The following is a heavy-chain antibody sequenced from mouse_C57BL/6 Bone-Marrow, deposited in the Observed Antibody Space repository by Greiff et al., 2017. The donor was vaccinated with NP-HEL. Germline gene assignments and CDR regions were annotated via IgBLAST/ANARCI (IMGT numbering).Heavy chain of an antibody. CDR1: GYTFTSYW. D-gene: IGHD4-1*01. CDR3: ARTNWLDY. CDR2: IHPNSGST. V-gene: IGHV1-64*01. Sequence: QVQLLQPGAELVKPGASVKLSCTASGYTFTSYWMHWVKQRPGQGLEWIGMIHPNSGSTYYNEKFKSKATMTVDKSSSTAYMQLSSLTSEDSAVYYCARTNWLDYWGQGTTLTVSS. J-gene: IGHJ2*01.